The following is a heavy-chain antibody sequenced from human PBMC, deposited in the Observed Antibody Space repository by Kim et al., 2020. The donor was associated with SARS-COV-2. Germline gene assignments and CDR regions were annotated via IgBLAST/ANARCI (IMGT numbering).Heavy chain of an antibody. CDR3: ARDLRYFDWDGMDV. D-gene: IGHD3-9*01. V-gene: IGHV3-30*04. Sequence: GRSLRLSCAASGFTFSSCAMHWVRQAPGKGLEWVAVISYDGSNKYYADSVKGRFTISRDNSKNTLYLQMNSLRAEDTAVHYCARDLRYFDWDGMDVWGQGTTVTVSS. CDR1: GFTFSSCA. CDR2: ISYDGSNK. J-gene: IGHJ6*02.